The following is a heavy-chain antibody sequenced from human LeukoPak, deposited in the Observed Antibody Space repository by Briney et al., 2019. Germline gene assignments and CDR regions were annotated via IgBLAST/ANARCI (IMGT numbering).Heavy chain of an antibody. CDR3: AGTYYYDSSGYYYPGGY. V-gene: IGHV4-59*01. Sequence: PSETLSLTCTVSGGSIRSYYWSWIRQPPGKGLEWIGYIYYSGSTNYNPTLKSRVTISVDTSKNRFSLKLSSVTAADTAVYYCAGTYYYDSSGYYYPGGYWGQGTLVTVSS. CDR1: GGSIRSYY. D-gene: IGHD3-22*01. CDR2: IYYSGST. J-gene: IGHJ4*02.